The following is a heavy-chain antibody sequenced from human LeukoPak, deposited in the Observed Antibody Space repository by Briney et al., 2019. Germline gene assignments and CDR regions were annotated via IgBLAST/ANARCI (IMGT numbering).Heavy chain of an antibody. CDR1: GYTFTGYY. CDR2: INPNSGGT. J-gene: IGHJ4*02. D-gene: IGHD6-13*01. V-gene: IGHV1-2*06. CDR3: ARVLTPFIAAAGTGDY. Sequence: ASVKVSCKASGYTFTGYYMHWVRQAPGQGHEWMGRINPNSGGTNYAQKFQGRVTMTRDTSISTAYMELSRLRSDDTAVYYCARVLTPFIAAAGTGDYWGQGTLVTVSS.